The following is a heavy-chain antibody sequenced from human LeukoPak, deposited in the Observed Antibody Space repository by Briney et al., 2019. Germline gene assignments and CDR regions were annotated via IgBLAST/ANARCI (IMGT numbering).Heavy chain of an antibody. V-gene: IGHV1-69*01. CDR3: ARDQQTGSAAGPFDD. CDR2: IIPIFGTA. D-gene: IGHD6-13*01. CDR1: GGTFSSYA. Sequence: SVKVTCKASGGTFSSYAIGWVRQAPGQGLEWMGGIIPIFGTANYAQKFQGRVTITEDESTSTAYMELSSLRSEDTAVYYCARDQQTGSAAGPFDDWGQGTLVTVSS. J-gene: IGHJ4*02.